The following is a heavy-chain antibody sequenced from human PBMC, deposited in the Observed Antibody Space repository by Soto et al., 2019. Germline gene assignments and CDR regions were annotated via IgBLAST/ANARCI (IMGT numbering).Heavy chain of an antibody. CDR3: AIHFLSYYDRAFDI. V-gene: IGHV1-24*01. CDR2: FDPEDGET. J-gene: IGHJ3*02. D-gene: IGHD3-22*01. CDR1: GYTLTELS. Sequence: ASVKVSCKFSGYTLTELSMHWVRQALGKGLEWMGGFDPEDGETIYAQKFQGRVTMTEDTSTDTAYMELSSLRSEDTAVYYCAIHFLSYYDRAFDIWGQGTMVTVSS.